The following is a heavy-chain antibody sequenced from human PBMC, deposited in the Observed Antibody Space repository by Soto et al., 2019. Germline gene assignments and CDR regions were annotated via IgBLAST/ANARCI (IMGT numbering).Heavy chain of an antibody. J-gene: IGHJ4*02. CDR3: AKKVNSGSGSQFFDY. CDR1: GFTFSSYS. Sequence: PGGSLRLSCAASGFTFSSYSMRWVRQAPGKGLEWVSGFRSGGDDDTTYYADSVRGRFTISRDNSKNTLFLQMNSLRAEDTAVYYCAKKVNSGSGSQFFDYWGQGTLVTVSS. V-gene: IGHV3-23*01. CDR2: FRSGGDDDTT. D-gene: IGHD3-10*01.